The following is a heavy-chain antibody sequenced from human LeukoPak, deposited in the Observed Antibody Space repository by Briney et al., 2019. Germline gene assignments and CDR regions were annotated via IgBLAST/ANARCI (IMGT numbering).Heavy chain of an antibody. CDR3: ARGFRGYDYVWGSYRYSPYYFDY. CDR2: INHSGST. Sequence: PSETLSLTCAVYGGSFSGYYWSWIRQPPGKGLEWIGEINHSGSTNYNPSLKSRVTISVDTSKNQFSLKLSSVIAADTAVYYCARGFRGYDYVWGSYRYSPYYFDYWGQGTLVTVSS. V-gene: IGHV4-34*01. CDR1: GGSFSGYY. D-gene: IGHD3-16*02. J-gene: IGHJ4*02.